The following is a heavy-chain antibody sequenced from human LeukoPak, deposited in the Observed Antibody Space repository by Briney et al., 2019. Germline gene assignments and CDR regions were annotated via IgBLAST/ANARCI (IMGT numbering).Heavy chain of an antibody. CDR2: ISSSSSYI. CDR1: GFTFSNYS. V-gene: IGHV3-21*01. Sequence: GGSLRLSCAASGFTFSNYSMNWVRQAPGKGLEWVSSISSSSSYIYYADSVKGRFTISRDNAKNSLYLQMNSLRAEDTAVYYCARGSFDWYQDYWGQGTLVTVSS. J-gene: IGHJ4*02. D-gene: IGHD3-9*01. CDR3: ARGSFDWYQDY.